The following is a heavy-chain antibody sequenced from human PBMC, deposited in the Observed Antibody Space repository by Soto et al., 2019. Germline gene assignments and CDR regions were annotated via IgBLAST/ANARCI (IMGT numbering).Heavy chain of an antibody. V-gene: IGHV3-33*01. D-gene: IGHD6-19*01. CDR3: ARDASGWYIDY. J-gene: IGHJ4*02. CDR1: GFTFSSYG. CDR2: IWYDGSNK. Sequence: GGSLRLSCAASGFTFSSYGMHWVRQAPGKGLEWVAVIWYDGSNKYYADSVKGRFTISRDNSKNTLYLQMNSLIAEDTAVYYCARDASGWYIDYWGQGTRVTVSS.